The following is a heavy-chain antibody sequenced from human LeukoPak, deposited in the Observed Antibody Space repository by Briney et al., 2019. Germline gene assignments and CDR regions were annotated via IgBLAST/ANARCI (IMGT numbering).Heavy chain of an antibody. CDR3: ARCPIPHLSGWSPPVIYYYYMDV. D-gene: IGHD6-19*01. CDR1: GYTFTGYY. V-gene: IGHV1-2*02. CDR2: INPNSGGT. J-gene: IGHJ6*03. Sequence: ASVKVSCKASGYTFTGYYMHWVRQAPGQGLEWMGWINPNSGGTNYAQKLQGRVTMTTDTSTSTAYMELRSLRSDDTAVYYCARCPIPHLSGWSPPVIYYYYMDVWGKGTTVTVSS.